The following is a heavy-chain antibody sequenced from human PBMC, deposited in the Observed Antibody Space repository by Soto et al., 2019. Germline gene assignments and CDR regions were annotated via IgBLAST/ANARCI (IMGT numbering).Heavy chain of an antibody. V-gene: IGHV3-30*18. CDR2: ISYDGSNK. J-gene: IGHJ6*02. CDR1: GFTFSSYG. Sequence: GGSLRLSCAASGFTFSSYGMHWVRQAPGKGLEWVAVISYDGSNKYYADSVKGRFTISRDNSKNTLYLQMNSLRAEDTAVYYCAKDRGEDTAMVPLWLQTYYYYGMDVWGQGTTVTVSS. CDR3: AKDRGEDTAMVPLWLQTYYYYGMDV. D-gene: IGHD5-18*01.